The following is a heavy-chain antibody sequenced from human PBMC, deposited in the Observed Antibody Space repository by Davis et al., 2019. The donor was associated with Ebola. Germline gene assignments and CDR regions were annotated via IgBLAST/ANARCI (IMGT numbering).Heavy chain of an antibody. Sequence: SETLSLTCNVSGGSLSTYFWNWIRQPPGKGLEWIGDISDRGATNYNPSLRSRVTLSIDTSQNHFSLKLRSVTAADTAVYYCARVVYGDAGHWGQGHLVTVSS. CDR2: ISDRGAT. CDR1: GGSLSTYF. D-gene: IGHD4/OR15-4a*01. J-gene: IGHJ4*02. CDR3: ARVVYGDAGH. V-gene: IGHV4-34*01.